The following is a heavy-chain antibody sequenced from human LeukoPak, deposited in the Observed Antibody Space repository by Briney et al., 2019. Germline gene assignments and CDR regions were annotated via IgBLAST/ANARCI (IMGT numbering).Heavy chain of an antibody. CDR3: AMVPRAPTASPFDY. D-gene: IGHD3-10*01. J-gene: IGHJ4*02. CDR2: INHSGST. Sequence: SETLSLTCAVYGGSFSGYYWSWVRQPPGKGLEWIGEINHSGSTNYNPSLKTRATISVDTSKNQFSLNLSSVTAADTAVYYCAMVPRAPTASPFDYWGQGTLVTVSS. CDR1: GGSFSGYY. V-gene: IGHV4-34*01.